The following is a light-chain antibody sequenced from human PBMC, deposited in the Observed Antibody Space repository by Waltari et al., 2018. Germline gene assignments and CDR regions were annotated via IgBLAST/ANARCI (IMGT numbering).Light chain of an antibody. CDR2: WAS. J-gene: IGKJ4*01. CDR1: QTVLYSSNNKNY. V-gene: IGKV4-1*01. Sequence: QTVLYSSNNKNYLAWYQQKPGQPPKLLIYWASTRESGVPDRFSGSGSGTHFTLTISSLQAEDVAVYYCQQYYSSVTFGGGTKVEIK. CDR3: QQYYSSVT.